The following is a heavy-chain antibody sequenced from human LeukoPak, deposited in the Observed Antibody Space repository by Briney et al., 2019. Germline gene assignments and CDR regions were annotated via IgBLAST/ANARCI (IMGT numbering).Heavy chain of an antibody. CDR3: TRRRGDYEADY. V-gene: IGHV4-39*01. CDR1: GSSVSSSTYY. Sequence: PSETLSLTCTVSGSSVSSSTYYWGWIRQPPGKELEWIGNIHYSGNTFYNPSLKSRVTISVDASKNQLSLGLSSLTAADTAFYYCTRRRGDYEADYWGQGTLVTVSS. J-gene: IGHJ4*02. CDR2: IHYSGNT. D-gene: IGHD4-17*01.